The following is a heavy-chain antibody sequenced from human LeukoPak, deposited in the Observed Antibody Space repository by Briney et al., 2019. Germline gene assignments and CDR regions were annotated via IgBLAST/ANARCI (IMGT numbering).Heavy chain of an antibody. J-gene: IGHJ5*02. CDR3: ARDQRGLPNWFDP. V-gene: IGHV4-61*02. CDR2: IYSTGST. CDR1: GGSISSGGHY. Sequence: SETLSLTCTVSGGSISSGGHYWSWIRQPAGKGLEYLGRIYSTGSTNYNPSLKSRVTMSVDTSKNQFSLKLSSVTAADTAVYYCARDQRGLPNWFDPWGQGTLVTVSS. D-gene: IGHD3/OR15-3a*01.